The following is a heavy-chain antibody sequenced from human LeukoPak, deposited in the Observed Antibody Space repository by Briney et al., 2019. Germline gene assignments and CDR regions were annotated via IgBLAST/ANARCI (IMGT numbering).Heavy chain of an antibody. CDR1: GGSISSYY. Sequence: SETLSLTCTVSGGSISSYYWSWIRRPPGKGLEWIGYIYYSGSTNYNPSLKSRVTISVDTSKNQFSLKLSSVTAADTAVYYCARVRYYGSGSYGYYYGMDVWGQGTTVTVSS. D-gene: IGHD3-10*01. V-gene: IGHV4-59*01. J-gene: IGHJ6*02. CDR3: ARVRYYGSGSYGYYYGMDV. CDR2: IYYSGST.